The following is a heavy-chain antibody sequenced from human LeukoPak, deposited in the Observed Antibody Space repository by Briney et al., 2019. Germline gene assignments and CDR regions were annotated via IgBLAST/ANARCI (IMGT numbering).Heavy chain of an antibody. D-gene: IGHD3-22*01. CDR3: AKIARMIVVFDAFDI. J-gene: IGHJ3*02. CDR1: GFTLSSYG. CDR2: ISYDGSNE. V-gene: IGHV3-30*18. Sequence: GGSLRLSCAASGFTLSSYGMHWVRQAPGKGLEWVALISYDGSNEYYADSVKGRFTISRDNSKNTLYLQMNSLRAEDTAVYYCAKIARMIVVFDAFDIWGQGTMVTVSS.